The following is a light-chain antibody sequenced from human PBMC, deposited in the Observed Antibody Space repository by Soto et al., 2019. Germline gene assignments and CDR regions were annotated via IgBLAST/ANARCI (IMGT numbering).Light chain of an antibody. CDR1: SGHSSYA. V-gene: IGLV4-69*01. J-gene: IGLJ3*02. CDR2: PNSDGSQ. Sequence: QSALTQSPSASASLGASVKLTCTLSSGHSSYAIAWHQQQPEKGPRYLMKPNSDGSQRKGDGIPDRCSGSSSGAERYLTISRLQSEDEADYCCQTLGNGIPRVFGGRTQLT. CDR3: QTLGNGIPRV.